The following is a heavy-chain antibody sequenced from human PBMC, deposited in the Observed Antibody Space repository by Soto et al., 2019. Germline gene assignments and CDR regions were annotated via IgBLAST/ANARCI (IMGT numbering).Heavy chain of an antibody. J-gene: IGHJ4*02. CDR1: GGSSSSGGYY. D-gene: IGHD3-9*01. CDR3: ARGANVLRYFLPPSYFEY. V-gene: IGHV4-31*03. Sequence: SETLSLTCTVSGGSSSSGGYYWSWIRQHPGKGLEWVGYIYYSGSTYYNPSLKSRVTISVDTSKNQFSLKLSSVTAADTAVYYCARGANVLRYFLPPSYFEYWGQGTLVTVS. CDR2: IYYSGST.